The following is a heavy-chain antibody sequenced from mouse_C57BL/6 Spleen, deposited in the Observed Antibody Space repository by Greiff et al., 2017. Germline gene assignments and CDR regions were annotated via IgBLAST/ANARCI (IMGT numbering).Heavy chain of an antibody. CDR3: ARGASYYSNYVYFDY. V-gene: IGHV1-22*01. J-gene: IGHJ2*01. CDR1: GYTFTDYN. CDR2: INPNNGGT. Sequence: EVQGVESGPELVKPGASVKMSCKASGYTFTDYNMHWVKQSPGKSLEWIGYINPNNGGTSYNQKFKGKATLTVNKSSSTAYMELRSLTSEHSAVYSCARGASYYSNYVYFDYWGQGTTLTVSS. D-gene: IGHD2-5*01.